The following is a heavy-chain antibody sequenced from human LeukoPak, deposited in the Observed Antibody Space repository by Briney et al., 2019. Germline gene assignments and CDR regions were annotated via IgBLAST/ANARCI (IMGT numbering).Heavy chain of an antibody. D-gene: IGHD5-18*01. Sequence: PGGSLRLSCAASGFTFSSYGMHWVRQAPGKGLEWVAVISYDGSNKYYADSVKGRFTISRDNSKNTLYLQMNSLRAEDTAVYYCAKGLTDTAMTPWGQGTLVTVSS. CDR2: ISYDGSNK. CDR3: AKGLTDTAMTP. V-gene: IGHV3-30*18. CDR1: GFTFSSYG. J-gene: IGHJ5*02.